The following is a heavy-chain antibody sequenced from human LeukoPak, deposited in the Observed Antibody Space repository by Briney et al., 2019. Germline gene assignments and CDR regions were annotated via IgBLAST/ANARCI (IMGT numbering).Heavy chain of an antibody. CDR3: ARADPGDFNVVGWYFDL. Sequence: GASVKVSCKASGGTFSSYAISWVRQAPGQGLEWMGGIIPIFGTANYAQKFQGRVTITADESTSTAYMELSSLRSEDTAVYYCARADPGDFNVVGWYFDLWGRGTLVPVSS. V-gene: IGHV1-69*13. J-gene: IGHJ2*01. CDR2: IIPIFGTA. D-gene: IGHD4-17*01. CDR1: GGTFSSYA.